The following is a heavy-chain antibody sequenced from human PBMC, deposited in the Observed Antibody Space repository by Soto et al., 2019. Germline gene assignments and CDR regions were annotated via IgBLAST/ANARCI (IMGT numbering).Heavy chain of an antibody. Sequence: QVQLQQWGAGLLKPSETLSLTCAVYGGSFSGYYWSWIRQPPGKGLEWIGEINHSGSTNYNPSLKSRVTISVDTSKNQFSLKLSSVTAADTAVYYCARIGSLRYFDRTVGGQLWFDPWGQGTLVTVSS. CDR2: INHSGST. V-gene: IGHV4-34*01. J-gene: IGHJ5*02. CDR1: GGSFSGYY. CDR3: ARIGSLRYFDRTVGGQLWFDP. D-gene: IGHD3-9*01.